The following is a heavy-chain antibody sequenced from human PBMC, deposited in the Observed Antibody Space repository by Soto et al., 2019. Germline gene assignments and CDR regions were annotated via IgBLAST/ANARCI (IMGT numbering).Heavy chain of an antibody. CDR3: ARRSYNWNYPARGPDYGMDV. J-gene: IGHJ6*02. V-gene: IGHV4-34*01. CDR2: INHVGGT. Sequence: PSETLSLTCAVYGGFLSESYWTWIRQPPGKGLEWIGEINHVGGTNYNPSLKSRVTMSVDTSKNQFSLKLSSVTAADTAVYYCARRSYNWNYPARGPDYGMDVWGQGTTVTV. CDR1: GGFLSESY. D-gene: IGHD1-7*01.